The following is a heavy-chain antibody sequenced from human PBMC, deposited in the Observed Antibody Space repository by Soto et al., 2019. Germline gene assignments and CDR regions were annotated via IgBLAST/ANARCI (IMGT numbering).Heavy chain of an antibody. CDR2: IYYSGST. J-gene: IGHJ6*03. V-gene: IGHV4-39*01. CDR3: ASRHCSSPSCYEDYYYYYMDV. CDR1: GGSISSSSYY. D-gene: IGHD2-2*01. Sequence: QLQLQESGPGLVKPSETLSLTCTVSGGSISSSSYYWGWIRQPPGKGLEWIGSIYYSGSTYYNPSLQSRVSISVDTSKSQWPLKLSSVPAADTAVYYCASRHCSSPSCYEDYYYYYMDVWGKGTTVTVSS.